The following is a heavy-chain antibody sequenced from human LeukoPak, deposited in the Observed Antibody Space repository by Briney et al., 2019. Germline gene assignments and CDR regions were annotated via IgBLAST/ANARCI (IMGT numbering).Heavy chain of an antibody. J-gene: IGHJ4*02. CDR2: ISGYNGNT. CDR1: GYTFTSSG. V-gene: IGHV1-18*04. D-gene: IGHD4-17*01. Sequence: ASVKLSCTASGYTFTSSGISWVRQAPGQGLEWIGWISGYNGNTNYAQKLQGRVTMTTDTSTSTAYMELRSLRSDDTAVYYCARVSYGDYVIDYWGQGTLVTVSS. CDR3: ARVSYGDYVIDY.